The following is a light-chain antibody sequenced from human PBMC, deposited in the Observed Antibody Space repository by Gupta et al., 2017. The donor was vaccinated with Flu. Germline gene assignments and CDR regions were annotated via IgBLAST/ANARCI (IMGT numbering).Light chain of an antibody. CDR3: LRRTKGQSICT. V-gene: IGKV3-11*01. Sequence: TLSLSPGGTATLACWASENVSGDLAWYQHKQGQAPRLLINEPLSRSDGITGTFRGSGVGTDLNLTISNGEPEDFAVYYCLRRTKGQSICTFGHGTNMEIK. CDR1: ENVSGD. J-gene: IGKJ3*01. CDR2: EPL.